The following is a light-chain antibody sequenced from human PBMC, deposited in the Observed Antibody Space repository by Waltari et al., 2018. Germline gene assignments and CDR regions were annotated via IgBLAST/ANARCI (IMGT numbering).Light chain of an antibody. CDR1: HSITTS. V-gene: IGKV1-5*03. CDR3: QQYKSYKT. J-gene: IGKJ1*01. Sequence: DIQMTQSPSTLSASVGDPVIISCRASHSITTSLAWYQQKPGKAPDVLIYGASNLESGVPSRFSGSGSGTEFTLTISSLQPDDFATYYCQQYKSYKTFGQGTRVEIK. CDR2: GAS.